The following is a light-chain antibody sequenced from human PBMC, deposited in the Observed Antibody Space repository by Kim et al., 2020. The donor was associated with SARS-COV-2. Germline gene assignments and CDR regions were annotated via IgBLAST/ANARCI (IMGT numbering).Light chain of an antibody. CDR2: WAS. CDR3: HQYYSTPWT. J-gene: IGKJ1*01. V-gene: IGKV4-1*01. Sequence: ATITCKSGESVLFNSNNKNFLAWYQQRPGQPPKLLIYWASTRESGVPDRFSGSGSGTDFTLTISSLQAEDVAVYFCHQYYSTPWTFGQGTKVDIK. CDR1: ESVLFNSNNKNF.